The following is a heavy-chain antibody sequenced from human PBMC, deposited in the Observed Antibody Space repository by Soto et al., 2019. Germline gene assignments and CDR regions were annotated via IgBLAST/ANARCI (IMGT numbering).Heavy chain of an antibody. V-gene: IGHV3-30-3*01. Sequence: PGGSLRLSCVASGFTFSDYYMSWIRQAPGKGLEWVAVISYDGSNKYYADSVKGRFTISRDNSKNTLYLQMNSRRAEDTAVYYCARDESTYSYGPEINWYFDLWGRGTLVTVSS. J-gene: IGHJ2*01. CDR3: ARDESTYSYGPEINWYFDL. D-gene: IGHD3-16*02. CDR2: ISYDGSNK. CDR1: GFTFSDYY.